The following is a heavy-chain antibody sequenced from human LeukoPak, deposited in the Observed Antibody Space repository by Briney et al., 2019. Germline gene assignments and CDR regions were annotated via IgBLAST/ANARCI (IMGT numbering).Heavy chain of an antibody. CDR1: GFTFSSYA. D-gene: IGHD3-22*01. CDR3: ARASTMIVVNDY. CDR2: IGGSGGST. J-gene: IGHJ4*02. Sequence: GGSLRLSCAASGFTFSSYAMSWVRQAPGKGLEWVSAIGGSGGSTYYADSVKGRFTISRDNSKNTLYLQMNSLRAEDTAVYYCARASTMIVVNDYWGQGTLVTVSS. V-gene: IGHV3-23*01.